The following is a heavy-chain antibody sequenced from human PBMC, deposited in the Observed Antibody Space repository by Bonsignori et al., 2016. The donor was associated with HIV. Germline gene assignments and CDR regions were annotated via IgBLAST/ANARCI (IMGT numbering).Heavy chain of an antibody. J-gene: IGHJ4*02. CDR3: ARLGYSYGYVGPHFDY. V-gene: IGHV3-74*01. Sequence: VRQMPGKGAGCGVSRISSDGSSTSYADSVQGRFTISRDNAKNTLYLQMNSLRAEDTAVYYCARLGYSYGYVGPHFDYWGQGTLVTVSS. CDR2: ISSDGSST. D-gene: IGHD5-18*01.